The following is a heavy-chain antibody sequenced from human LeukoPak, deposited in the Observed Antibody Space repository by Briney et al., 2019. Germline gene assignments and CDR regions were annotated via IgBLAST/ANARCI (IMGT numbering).Heavy chain of an antibody. CDR3: VRQIGAGAFDL. CDR2: VSIAGEI. J-gene: IGHJ2*01. V-gene: IGHV4-34*01. D-gene: IGHD6-19*01. Sequence: SETLSLTCAVYEGSLSGYFWSWIRQPPGKGLEWIGEVSIAGEINYNPSLRSRATISMDTTKNQFSLRLTSVIAADTALYYCVRQIGAGAFDLWGRDRVVTVSS. CDR1: EGSLSGYF.